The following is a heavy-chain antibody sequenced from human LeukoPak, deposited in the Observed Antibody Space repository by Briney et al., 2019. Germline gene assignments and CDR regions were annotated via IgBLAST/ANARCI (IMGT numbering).Heavy chain of an antibody. D-gene: IGHD3-10*01. CDR1: GGSISSGDYY. Sequence: ASQTPSLTCTVSGGSISSGDYYWSWIRQPPGKGLEWIGYIYYSGSTYYNPSLKSRVTISVDTSKNQFSLKLSSVTAADTAVYYCARVTLGYYYGSGSYCFDYWGQGTLVTVSS. CDR3: ARVTLGYYYGSGSYCFDY. CDR2: IYYSGST. J-gene: IGHJ4*02. V-gene: IGHV4-30-4*01.